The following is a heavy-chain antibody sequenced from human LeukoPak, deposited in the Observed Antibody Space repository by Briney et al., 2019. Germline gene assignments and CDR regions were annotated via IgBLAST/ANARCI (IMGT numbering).Heavy chain of an antibody. V-gene: IGHV3-33*01. CDR2: IWYDGSNK. J-gene: IGHJ5*02. D-gene: IGHD2-2*01. Sequence: GGSLRLSCAASGFTFSTSGMHWVRQASGRGLEWVALIWYDGSNKYYADSVKGRFTISRDNSKNTVYLQMNSLRAEDTAVYFCARDLGCSSTSCYEGGHWFDPWGQGTLVTVSS. CDR3: ARDLGCSSTSCYEGGHWFDP. CDR1: GFTFSTSG.